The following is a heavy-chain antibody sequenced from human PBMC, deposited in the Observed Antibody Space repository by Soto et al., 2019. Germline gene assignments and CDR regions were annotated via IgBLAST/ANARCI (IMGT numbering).Heavy chain of an antibody. CDR2: INPSGGSS. D-gene: IGHD3-9*01. J-gene: IGHJ4*02. CDR1: GYTFTSYH. CDR3: ARVFWLGQLDY. V-gene: IGHV1-46*01. Sequence: ASVKVSCKASGYTFTSYHMHWVRQAPGQGLEWMGIINPSGGSSTYAQKFQGRVTLTRHTSTSTVYMELSSLRSEDTAVYYCARVFWLGQLDYWGQGTLVTVSS.